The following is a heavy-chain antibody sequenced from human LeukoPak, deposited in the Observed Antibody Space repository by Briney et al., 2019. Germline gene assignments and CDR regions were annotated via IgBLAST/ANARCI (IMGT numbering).Heavy chain of an antibody. J-gene: IGHJ4*02. CDR3: ARAGGGTYYFDF. CDR1: GGSISRSRDY. CDR2: IYCGST. Sequence: SETLSLTCTVSGGSISRSRDYWGWIRQPPGKGLEWIGSIYCGSTYSNPSLKSRVTISGDTSKHRFSLKLSSVTAADTALYFCARAGGGTYYFDFWGQGTLVTVSS. D-gene: IGHD1-26*01. V-gene: IGHV4-39*07.